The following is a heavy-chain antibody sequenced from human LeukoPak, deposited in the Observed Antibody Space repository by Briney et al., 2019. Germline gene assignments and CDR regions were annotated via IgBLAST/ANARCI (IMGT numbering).Heavy chain of an antibody. CDR3: ARQTEYYDSSGYSNWFDP. D-gene: IGHD3-22*01. CDR1: GGSISSYY. J-gene: IGHJ5*02. CDR2: IYYSGST. Sequence: SETLSLTCTVSGGSISSYYWSWIRQPPGKGLEWIGYIYYSGSTNYNPSLKSRVTISVDTSKNQFSLQLSSVTAADTAVYYCARQTEYYDSSGYSNWFDPWGQGTLVTVSS. V-gene: IGHV4-59*08.